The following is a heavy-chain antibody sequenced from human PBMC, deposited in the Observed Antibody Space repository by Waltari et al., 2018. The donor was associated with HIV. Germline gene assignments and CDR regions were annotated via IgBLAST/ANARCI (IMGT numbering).Heavy chain of an antibody. V-gene: IGHV3-48*04. CDR1: GSTFASHS. CDR2: FSSSRNII. J-gene: IGHJ2*01. D-gene: IGHD3-22*01. CDR3: AREGGYDSSGYLRGFDL. Sequence: EMQLVESGGVLAQPGGSLRLPCAASGSTFASHSMNRDRQAPEKGLEWVAYFSSSRNIIYYADSVKGRFTISRDNAKNSLYLQMDSLGAEDTAVYYCAREGGYDSSGYLRGFDLWGRGTLVTV.